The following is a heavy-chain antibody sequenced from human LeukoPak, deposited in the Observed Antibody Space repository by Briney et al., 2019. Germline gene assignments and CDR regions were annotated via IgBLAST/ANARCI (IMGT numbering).Heavy chain of an antibody. CDR1: GGSISSSNYY. Sequence: SETLSLTRTVSGGSISSSNYYWAWIRQPPGKGLEWIGTIYYSGNTYYNPSLKSRVTLSVDTSKNHFSLRLSSVTGADTAVYYCARYRYSSGWPNWFDPWGQGTLVTVSS. J-gene: IGHJ5*02. V-gene: IGHV4-39*02. CDR3: ARYRYSSGWPNWFDP. CDR2: IYYSGNT. D-gene: IGHD6-19*01.